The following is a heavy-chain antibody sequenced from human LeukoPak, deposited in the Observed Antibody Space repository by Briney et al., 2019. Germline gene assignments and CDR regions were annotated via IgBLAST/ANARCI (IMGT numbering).Heavy chain of an antibody. CDR3: ARVRCSGGSCYSVFDY. CDR2: INPGGDNT. D-gene: IGHD2-15*01. Sequence: ASVKVSCKASGYTFTKYYIHWVRQAPGQGLEWMGLINPGGDNTNYAQNLQGRVTMTTDTSTSTAYMELRSLRSDDTAVYYCARVRCSGGSCYSVFDYWGQGTLVTVSS. V-gene: IGHV1-46*01. J-gene: IGHJ4*02. CDR1: GYTFTKYY.